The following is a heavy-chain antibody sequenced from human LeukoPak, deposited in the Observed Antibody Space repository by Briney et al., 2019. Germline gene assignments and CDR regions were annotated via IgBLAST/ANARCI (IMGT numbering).Heavy chain of an antibody. J-gene: IGHJ5*02. CDR3: ARDSSPIVVVPAATFDP. CDR2: ISAYNGNT. D-gene: IGHD2-2*01. CDR1: GYTFTSYG. Sequence: ASVKVSCKASGYTFTSYGISWVRQAPGQGLEWMGWISAYNGNTNYAQKLQGRVTMTTDTSTSTAYMEPRSLRSDDTAVYYCARDSSPIVVVPAATFDPWGQGTLVTVSS. V-gene: IGHV1-18*01.